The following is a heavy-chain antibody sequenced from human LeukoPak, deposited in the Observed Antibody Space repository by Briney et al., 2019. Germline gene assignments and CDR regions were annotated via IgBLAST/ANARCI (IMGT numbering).Heavy chain of an antibody. CDR1: GDSISSSKW. V-gene: IGHV4/OR15-8*01. Sequence: PSETLSLTCVVSGDSISSSKWWSWVRQPPGKGLEWIGEIHHSGSANYNPSLKSRVTISLDKSENQFSLKLTSVTAADTAVYYCATKDVAAAGTPFDYWGQGILVTVSS. J-gene: IGHJ4*02. CDR2: IHHSGSA. CDR3: ATKDVAAAGTPFDY. D-gene: IGHD2-15*01.